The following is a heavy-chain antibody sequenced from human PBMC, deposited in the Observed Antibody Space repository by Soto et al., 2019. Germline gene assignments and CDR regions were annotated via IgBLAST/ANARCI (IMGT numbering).Heavy chain of an antibody. V-gene: IGHV2-70*11. CDR3: ARVGIAAAGTLLLPQDYYYYMDV. J-gene: IGHJ6*03. CDR2: IDWDDDK. CDR1: GFSLRTHGVC. D-gene: IGHD6-13*01. Sequence: VSGPKLVNPTQTLTQTCTFSGFSLRTHGVCVSWIRQPPGKAVEWLARIDWDDDKYYSTSLKTRLTISKDTSKNQVVLTMTNMDPVDTATYYCARVGIAAAGTLLLPQDYYYYMDVWGKGTTVTVSS.